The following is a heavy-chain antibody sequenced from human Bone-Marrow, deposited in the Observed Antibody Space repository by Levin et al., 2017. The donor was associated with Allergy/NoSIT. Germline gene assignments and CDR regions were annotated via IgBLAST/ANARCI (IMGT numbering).Heavy chain of an antibody. Sequence: GGSLRLSCAASGFTFSSYWMSWVRQAPGKGLEWVANIKQDGSEKYYVDSVKGRFTISRDNAKNSLYLQMNSLRAEDTAVYYCARVESSWYNLYYYYYGMDVWGQGTTVTVSS. CDR2: IKQDGSEK. V-gene: IGHV3-7*01. CDR3: ARVESSWYNLYYYYYGMDV. J-gene: IGHJ6*02. CDR1: GFTFSSYW. D-gene: IGHD6-13*01.